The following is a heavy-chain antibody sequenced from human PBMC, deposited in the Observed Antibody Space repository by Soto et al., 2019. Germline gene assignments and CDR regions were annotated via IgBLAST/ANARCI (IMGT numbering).Heavy chain of an antibody. D-gene: IGHD5-18*01. CDR2: IIPIFGTA. CDR3: ARLDKVEMATAERQYYFDY. Sequence: QVQLVQSGAEVKKPGSSVKVSCKASGGTFSSYAISWVRQAPGQGLEWMGGIIPIFGTANYAQKFQGRVTITADESTSTAYRELSSLRAEDTAVYYCARLDKVEMATAERQYYFDYWGKGTLVTVSS. J-gene: IGHJ4*02. V-gene: IGHV1-69*01. CDR1: GGTFSSYA.